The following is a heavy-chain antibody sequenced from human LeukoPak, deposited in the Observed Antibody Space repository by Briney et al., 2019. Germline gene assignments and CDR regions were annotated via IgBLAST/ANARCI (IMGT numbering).Heavy chain of an antibody. CDR1: GFTFSSYS. J-gene: IGHJ3*02. Sequence: GGSLRLSCAASGFTFSSYSMNWVRHAPGKGVEGGSYFSSSSSSRYYGDSVKGRFNISKDNAKNSQYLQMKSQRAEDTAVYYCARDMEWLVSSDAFDIWGQGTMVTVSS. CDR3: ARDMEWLVSSDAFDI. D-gene: IGHD6-19*01. CDR2: FSSSSSSR. V-gene: IGHV3-48*01.